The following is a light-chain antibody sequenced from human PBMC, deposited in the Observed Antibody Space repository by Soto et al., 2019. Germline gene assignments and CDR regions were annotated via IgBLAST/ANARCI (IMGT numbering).Light chain of an antibody. CDR2: AAS. CDR1: QDIRNT. Sequence: IQLTQSPSSLSASVGDRVTISCRASQDIRNTLAWYQQKPGEAPKLLIFAASNLQSGVPSRFSGSGSVTDFTLAITGLQPEDFATYYCLQYYNFSWTFGQGTKVDIK. V-gene: IGKV1-6*01. CDR3: LQYYNFSWT. J-gene: IGKJ1*01.